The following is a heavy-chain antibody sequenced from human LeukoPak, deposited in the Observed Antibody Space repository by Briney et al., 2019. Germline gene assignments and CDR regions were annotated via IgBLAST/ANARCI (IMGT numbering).Heavy chain of an antibody. D-gene: IGHD2-15*01. Sequence: GGSLRLSCAASGFNFDDDVIYWVRQAPGEGLEWVSGISWKSACIAYADSVKGRFTISRDNSKNMLYLQMNSLRDDDTGVYYCARDRRATPMYFFDFWGQGTPVTVSS. CDR2: ISWKSACI. V-gene: IGHV3-9*01. J-gene: IGHJ4*02. CDR3: ARDRRATPMYFFDF. CDR1: GFNFDDDV.